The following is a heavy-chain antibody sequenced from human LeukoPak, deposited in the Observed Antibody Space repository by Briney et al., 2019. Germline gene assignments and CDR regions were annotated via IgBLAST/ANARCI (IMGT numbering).Heavy chain of an antibody. CDR2: ISSSSSTV. Sequence: GGSLRLSCAASGFIFSDYSMNWVRQAPGKGLEWVSFISSSSSTVYYADSVKGRFTISRDYANNSLFLQMNGLTAEDTAVYYCATEGIVGGGAHFDYWGQGTLVTVSS. J-gene: IGHJ4*02. D-gene: IGHD3-22*01. V-gene: IGHV3-48*01. CDR1: GFIFSDYS. CDR3: ATEGIVGGGAHFDY.